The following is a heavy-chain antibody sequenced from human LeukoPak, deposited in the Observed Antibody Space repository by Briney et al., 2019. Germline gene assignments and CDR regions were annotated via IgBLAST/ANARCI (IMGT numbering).Heavy chain of an antibody. V-gene: IGHV3-30*04. CDR1: GYTFTGYY. J-gene: IGHJ4*02. Sequence: SCKASGYTFTGYYMHWGRQAPGKGLEWVAVISYDGSNKYYADSVKGRFTISRDNSKNTLYLQMNSLRAEDTAVYYCARDSGGNSWGYFDYWGQGTLVTVPS. CDR3: ARDSGGNSWGYFDY. CDR2: ISYDGSNK. D-gene: IGHD4-23*01.